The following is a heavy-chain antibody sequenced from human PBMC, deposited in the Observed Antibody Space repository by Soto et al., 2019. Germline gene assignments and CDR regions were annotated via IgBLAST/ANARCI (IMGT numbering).Heavy chain of an antibody. V-gene: IGHV5-51*01. CDR2: IYPGDSDT. CDR1: GYSFTSYG. CDR3: ASSSPYSSGWTDYYYGMDV. D-gene: IGHD6-19*01. Sequence: PGESLKISCKGSGYSFTSYGIGWVRQMPGKGLEWMRIIYPGDSDTRYSPSFQGQVTISADKSISTAYLQWSSLKASDTAMYYSASSSPYSSGWTDYYYGMDVWGKGTRVTVCS. J-gene: IGHJ6*04.